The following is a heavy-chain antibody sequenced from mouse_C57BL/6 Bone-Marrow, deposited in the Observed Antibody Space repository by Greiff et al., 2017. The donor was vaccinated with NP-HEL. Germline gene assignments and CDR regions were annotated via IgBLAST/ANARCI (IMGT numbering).Heavy chain of an antibody. CDR1: GYTFTSYW. CDR3: ARGVYSSYYAMDY. V-gene: IGHV1-55*01. Sequence: QVQLQQPGAELVKPGASVKMSCKASGYTFTSYWITWVKQRPGQGLEWIGDIYPGSGSTTYNEKFKSKATLTVDTSSSTAYMQLSSLTSEDSAVYYCARGVYSSYYAMDYWGQGTSVTVSS. CDR2: IYPGSGST. D-gene: IGHD2-5*01. J-gene: IGHJ4*01.